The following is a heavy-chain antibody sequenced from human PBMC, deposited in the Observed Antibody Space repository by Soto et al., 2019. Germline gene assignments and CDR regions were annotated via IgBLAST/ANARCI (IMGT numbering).Heavy chain of an antibody. J-gene: IGHJ3*02. V-gene: IGHV4-4*02. CDR1: GGSISSSYW. CDR3: ARRRITMIVVVFDAFDI. D-gene: IGHD3-22*01. Sequence: QVQLQESGPGLKPSGTLSLTCAVSGGSISSSYWWSWVRQPPGKGLEWIGEIYHSGSTNYNPSLKIRITISVXKSKNQFALKLSSVTAADTAVYYCARRRITMIVVVFDAFDIWGQGTMVTVSS. CDR2: IYHSGST.